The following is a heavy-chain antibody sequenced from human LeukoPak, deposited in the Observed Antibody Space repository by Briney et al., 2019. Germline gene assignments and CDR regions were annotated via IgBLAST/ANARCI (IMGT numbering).Heavy chain of an antibody. D-gene: IGHD1-26*01. J-gene: IGHJ4*02. V-gene: IGHV3-74*01. CDR2: INSDESST. CDR1: GLTFSNYE. Sequence: GGSLRLSCAASGLTFSNYEMHWVRQAPGKGLVWVSRINSDESSTFYADSVKGRFTISRDNAKNTLYLQMNSLRAEDTAVYYCARGWAGGFDHWGQGTLVTVSS. CDR3: ARGWAGGFDH.